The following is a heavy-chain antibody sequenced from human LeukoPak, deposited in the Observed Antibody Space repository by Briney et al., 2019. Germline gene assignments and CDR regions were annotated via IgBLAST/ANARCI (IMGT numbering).Heavy chain of an antibody. CDR2: IKQDGSEK. CDR3: TRDPWTKYYYDY. CDR1: GFTFGNYW. J-gene: IGHJ4*02. Sequence: GGSLRLSCAAPGFTFGNYWMTWVRQAPGKGLEWVANIKQDGSEKYYVDSVKGRCTISRDNANNLLYLQMNSLRAEDTAVYYCTRDPWTKYYYDYWGQGTLVTVSS. V-gene: IGHV3-7*01. D-gene: IGHD3/OR15-3a*01.